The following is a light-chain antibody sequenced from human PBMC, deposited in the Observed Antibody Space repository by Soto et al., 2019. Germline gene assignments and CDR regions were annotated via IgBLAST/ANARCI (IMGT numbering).Light chain of an antibody. Sequence: DIGLTQSPGTLSFSPGERASLSCRASQSVSSSYLAWYQQKPGQAPSLLIYGASIRATGIPDRFSGSGSGTDFTLTISRLEPEDFEVYYCQKYGSSYTFGQGTKLEI. CDR3: QKYGSSYT. CDR2: GAS. CDR1: QSVSSSY. V-gene: IGKV3-20*01. J-gene: IGKJ2*01.